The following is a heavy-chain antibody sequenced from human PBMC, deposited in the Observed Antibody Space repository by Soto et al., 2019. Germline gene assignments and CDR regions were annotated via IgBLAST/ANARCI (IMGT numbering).Heavy chain of an antibody. D-gene: IGHD6-13*01. CDR2: IWYDGSNK. Sequence: PGGSLRLSCAASGFTFSSYGMHWVRQAPGKGLEWVAVIWYDGSNKYYADSVKGRFTISRDNSKNTLYLQMNSLRAEDTAVYYCARARRIAAAGTVYYGMDVWGQGTTVTVSS. CDR3: ARARRIAAAGTVYYGMDV. V-gene: IGHV3-33*01. J-gene: IGHJ6*02. CDR1: GFTFSSYG.